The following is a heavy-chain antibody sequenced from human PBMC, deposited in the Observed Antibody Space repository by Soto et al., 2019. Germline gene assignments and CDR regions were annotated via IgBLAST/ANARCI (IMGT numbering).Heavy chain of an antibody. CDR2: INHIGST. CDR1: GGSISNSQYY. CDR3: ARREVGTTNDY. J-gene: IGHJ4*02. Sequence: SETLSLTCTVSGGSISNSQYYWGWIRQPPGMGLEWVGTINHIGSTYYSPSLKSRVTISGDTSNNQFSLRLTSATAADTAVYYCARREVGTTNDYWGQGTLVTVSS. D-gene: IGHD5-12*01. V-gene: IGHV4-39*01.